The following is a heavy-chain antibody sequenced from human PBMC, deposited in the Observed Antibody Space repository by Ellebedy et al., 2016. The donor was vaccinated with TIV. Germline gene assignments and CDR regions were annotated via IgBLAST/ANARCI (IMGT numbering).Heavy chain of an antibody. Sequence: GESLKISCAASGFTFSSHDMHWVLQGTGKGLEWVSAIGSAGDTAYSGSVKGRFTISRENGKNSVYLQMNSLRAEDTAVYYCARASAGPDYWGQGTLVTVSS. V-gene: IGHV3-13*01. CDR1: GFTFSSHD. J-gene: IGHJ4*02. CDR2: IGSAGDT. CDR3: ARASAGPDY. D-gene: IGHD6-13*01.